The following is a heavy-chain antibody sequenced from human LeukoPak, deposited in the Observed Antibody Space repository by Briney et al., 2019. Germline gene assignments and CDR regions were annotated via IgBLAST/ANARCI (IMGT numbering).Heavy chain of an antibody. V-gene: IGHV3-23*01. CDR1: GFTFSSYA. CDR3: ARGLDSGYDIVYAY. CDR2: ISGSGGST. J-gene: IGHJ4*02. Sequence: PGGSLRLSCAASGFTFSSYAMSWVRQAPGKGLEWVSAISGSGGSTYYADSVKGRFTISRDNSKNTLYLQMNSLRAEDTAVYYCARGLDSGYDIVYAYWGQGTLVTVSS. D-gene: IGHD5-12*01.